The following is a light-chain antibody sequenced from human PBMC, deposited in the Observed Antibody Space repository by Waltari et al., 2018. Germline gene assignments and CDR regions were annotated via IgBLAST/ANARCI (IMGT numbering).Light chain of an antibody. Sequence: EILMTQSPATLSVSPGERATLSCRARQSVSSKLAWYQQKPGQAPRLLIYGASTRATGIPARFSGSGSGTEFTLSISSLQSEDFAVYYCQQYNDWKTFGQGTKVEIK. CDR1: QSVSSK. V-gene: IGKV3-15*01. CDR3: QQYNDWKT. J-gene: IGKJ1*01. CDR2: GAS.